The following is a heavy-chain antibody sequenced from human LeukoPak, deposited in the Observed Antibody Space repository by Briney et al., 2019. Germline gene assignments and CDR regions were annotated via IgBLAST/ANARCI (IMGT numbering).Heavy chain of an antibody. V-gene: IGHV4-39*01. J-gene: IGHJ4*02. D-gene: IGHD5-12*01. CDR1: GGSISSSTYY. Sequence: SETLSLTCTVSGGSISSSTYYWAWIRQAPGKGLEYIGSVSYTGSTFFNPSLRSRGTISVDTSKNQFSLRLSSVTAADTAVYYCARTGYATGWLDYWGQGTLVTVSS. CDR3: ARTGYATGWLDY. CDR2: VSYTGST.